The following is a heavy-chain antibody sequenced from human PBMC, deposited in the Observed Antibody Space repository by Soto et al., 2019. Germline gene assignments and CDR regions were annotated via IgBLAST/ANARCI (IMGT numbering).Heavy chain of an antibody. Sequence: ASVKVSCKVSGYALTELSMHWVRQAPGKGLEWMGGFDPEDGETIYAQKFQGRVTMTEDTSTDTAYMELSSLRSEDTAVYYCARDLDYYDSSGYYYRGACDIWC. J-gene: IGHJ3*02. CDR2: FDPEDGET. CDR1: GYALTELS. V-gene: IGHV1-24*01. CDR3: ARDLDYYDSSGYYYRGACDI. D-gene: IGHD3-22*01.